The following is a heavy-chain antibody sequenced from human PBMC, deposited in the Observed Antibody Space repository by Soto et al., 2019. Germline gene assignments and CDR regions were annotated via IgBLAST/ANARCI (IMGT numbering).Heavy chain of an antibody. J-gene: IGHJ5*02. CDR1: GFSFSSYE. CDR3: ASLSGSYGFDP. V-gene: IGHV3-48*03. CDR2: ISSSGSDT. D-gene: IGHD1-26*01. Sequence: EAQLVESGGDLVQPGGSLRLSCAGSGFSFSSYEMNWVRQAPGKGLEWVSYISSSGSDTYYADSVKARFTISRDNAQNSLYLQMTRLRAEDTAIDYCASLSGSYGFDPWGQGTLVTVSS.